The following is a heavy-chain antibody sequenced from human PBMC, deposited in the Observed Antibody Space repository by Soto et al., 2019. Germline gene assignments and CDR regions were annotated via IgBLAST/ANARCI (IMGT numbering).Heavy chain of an antibody. J-gene: IGHJ5*02. CDR1: GGSISSGDYY. Sequence: SETLSLTCTVSGGSISSGDYYWSWIRQPPGKGLEWIGYIYYSGSTYYNPSLKSRVTISVDTSKNQFSLKLSSVTAADTAVYYCARRVWFGEDAWWFDPWGQGTLVTVSS. CDR2: IYYSGST. CDR3: ARRVWFGEDAWWFDP. D-gene: IGHD3-10*01. V-gene: IGHV4-30-4*01.